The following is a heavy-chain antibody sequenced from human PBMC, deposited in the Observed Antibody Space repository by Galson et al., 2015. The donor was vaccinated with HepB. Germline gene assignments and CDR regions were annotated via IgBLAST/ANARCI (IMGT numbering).Heavy chain of an antibody. Sequence: SVKVSCKASGGTFSSYAISWVRQAPGQGLEWMGGIIPIFGTANYAQKFQGRVTITADESTSTAYMELSSLRSEDTAVYYCASEILRGYCSSTSCSKYYFDYWGQGTLVTVSS. CDR2: IIPIFGTA. J-gene: IGHJ4*02. D-gene: IGHD2-2*01. CDR1: GGTFSSYA. CDR3: ASEILRGYCSSTSCSKYYFDY. V-gene: IGHV1-69*13.